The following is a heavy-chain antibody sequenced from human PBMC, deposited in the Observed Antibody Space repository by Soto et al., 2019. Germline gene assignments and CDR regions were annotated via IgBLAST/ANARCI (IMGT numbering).Heavy chain of an antibody. V-gene: IGHV3-23*01. CDR1: GFTFSSYA. J-gene: IGHJ4*02. CDR3: AKYTQSIAVAGPFDY. CDR2: ISGSGGST. D-gene: IGHD6-19*01. Sequence: GGSLRLSCAASGFTFSSYAMSWVRQAPGKGLEWVSAISGSGGSTYYADSVKGRFTISRDNSKNTLYLQMNSLRAEDTAVYFCAKYTQSIAVAGPFDYWGQGTLVTVSS.